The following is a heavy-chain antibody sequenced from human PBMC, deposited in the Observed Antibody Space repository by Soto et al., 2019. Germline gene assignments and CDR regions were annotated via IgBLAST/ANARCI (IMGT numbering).Heavy chain of an antibody. CDR2: IYYSGST. CDR1: GGSISSYY. V-gene: IGHV4-59*01. Sequence: SSETLSLTCTVSGGSISSYYWSWIRQPPGKGLEWIGYIYYSGSTNYNPSLKSRVTISVDTSKNQFSLKLSSVTAADTAVYYCARATGRGYSYGNWFDPWGQGTLVTVSS. CDR3: ARATGRGYSYGNWFDP. J-gene: IGHJ5*02. D-gene: IGHD5-18*01.